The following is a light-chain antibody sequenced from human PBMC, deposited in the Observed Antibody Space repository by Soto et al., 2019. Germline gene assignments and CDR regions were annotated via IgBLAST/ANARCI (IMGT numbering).Light chain of an antibody. CDR1: QNIDAW. Sequence: IHMTQSPSTLSASVGDRVTITCRASQNIDAWLAWYQQKPGKAPKVLIYKASSLESGVPSRFRGSGSGTDFTLTISSLQPEDFETYYCQQLHDYPNTFGQGTRLEIK. CDR2: KAS. V-gene: IGKV1-5*03. J-gene: IGKJ5*01. CDR3: QQLHDYPNT.